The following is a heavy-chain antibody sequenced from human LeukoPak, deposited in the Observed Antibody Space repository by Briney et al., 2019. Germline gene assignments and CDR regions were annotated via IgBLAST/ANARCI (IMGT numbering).Heavy chain of an antibody. Sequence: GASVKVSCKASGGTFSSYAISWVRQAPGQGLEWMGGIIPIFGTANYAQKFQGRVTITADESTSTAYMELSSLRSEDTAVYYCASDDGCSGGSCYSDYSGQGTLVTVSS. CDR1: GGTFSSYA. V-gene: IGHV1-69*13. D-gene: IGHD2-15*01. CDR2: IIPIFGTA. J-gene: IGHJ4*02. CDR3: ASDDGCSGGSCYSDY.